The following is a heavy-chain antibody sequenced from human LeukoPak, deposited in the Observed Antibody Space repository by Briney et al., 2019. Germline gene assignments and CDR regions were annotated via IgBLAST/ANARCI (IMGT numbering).Heavy chain of an antibody. CDR3: AKDGYSYGDSTGYFDY. CDR1: GFTFSSDA. V-gene: IGHV3-23*01. D-gene: IGHD5-18*01. J-gene: IGHJ4*02. CDR2: ISGSGGST. Sequence: GGSLRLSCAASGFTFSSDAMSWVRQAPGKGLEWVSAISGSGGSTYYADSVKGRFTISRDNSKNTLYLPLNSLRAEDTAVYYCAKDGYSYGDSTGYFDYWGQGTLVTVSS.